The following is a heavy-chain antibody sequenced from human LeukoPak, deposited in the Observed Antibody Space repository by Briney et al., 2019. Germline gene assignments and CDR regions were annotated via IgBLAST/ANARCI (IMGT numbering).Heavy chain of an antibody. CDR3: AREGSSSPDI. D-gene: IGHD6-6*01. CDR1: GFTFSSYW. J-gene: IGHJ3*02. Sequence: GGSLGPSCAAPGFTFSSYWMSWGRQPPGKGLGWVANIKQDGSEKNYVDSVKGRFTISRDNAKNSLYLQMNSLRAEDTAVYYCAREGSSSPDIWGQGTMVTVSS. CDR2: IKQDGSEK. V-gene: IGHV3-7*01.